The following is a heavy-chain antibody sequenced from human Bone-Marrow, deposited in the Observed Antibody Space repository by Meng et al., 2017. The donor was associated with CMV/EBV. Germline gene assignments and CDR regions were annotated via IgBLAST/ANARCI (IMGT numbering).Heavy chain of an antibody. CDR2: IYYSGST. J-gene: IGHJ5*02. Sequence: GSLRLSCTVSGGSISSSSYYWGWIRQPPGKGLEWIGSIYYSGSTYYNPSLKSRVTISVDTSKNQFSLKLSSVTAADTAVYYCASLRNIVVVPAARGRYYNWFDPWGQGTLVTVSS. D-gene: IGHD2-2*01. CDR1: GGSISSSSYY. V-gene: IGHV4-39*07. CDR3: ASLRNIVVVPAARGRYYNWFDP.